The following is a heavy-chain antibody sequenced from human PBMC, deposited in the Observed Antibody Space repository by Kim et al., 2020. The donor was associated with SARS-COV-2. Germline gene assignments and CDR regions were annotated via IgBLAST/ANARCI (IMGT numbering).Heavy chain of an antibody. D-gene: IGHD3-3*01. V-gene: IGHV3-48*03. J-gene: IGHJ6*02. CDR1: GFTFSSYE. CDR2: ISSSGSTI. Sequence: GGSLRLSYAASGFTFSSYEMNWVRQAPGKGLEWVSYISSSGSTIYYADSVKGRFTIARDNAKNSLYLQMNSLRAEDTAVYFCARDRPITIFGVVPEYYYAMDVWGQGTTVTVSS. CDR3: ARDRPITIFGVVPEYYYAMDV.